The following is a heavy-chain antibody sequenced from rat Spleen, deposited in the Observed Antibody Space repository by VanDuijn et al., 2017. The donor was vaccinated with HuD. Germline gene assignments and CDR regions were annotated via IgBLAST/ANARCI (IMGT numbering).Heavy chain of an antibody. Sequence: EVQLQESGPGLVKPSQSLSLTCSVTGYSITSNYWGWIRKFPGNKMEWMGFITYSGTTTYNPSLKSRISITLDTSKNQFFLQLNSVTTDDTATYYCTTRTELVMPTSFYFDYWGQGVMVTVSS. CDR1: GYSITSNY. CDR3: TTRTELVMPTSFYFDY. CDR2: ITYSGTT. J-gene: IGHJ2*01. D-gene: IGHD1-12*03. V-gene: IGHV3-1*01.